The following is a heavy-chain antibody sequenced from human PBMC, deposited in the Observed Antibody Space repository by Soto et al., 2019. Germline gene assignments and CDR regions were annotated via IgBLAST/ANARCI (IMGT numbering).Heavy chain of an antibody. V-gene: IGHV1-2*04. CDR3: AREYSNSPSAFDY. Sequence: VKVSCEASVFTFSGYYMLWVRQAPGQGLEWMGWINPNSGGTNYAQKFQGWVTMTRDTSISTAYMELSRLRSDDTAVFYCAREYSNSPSAFDYWGQGTLVTVSS. CDR2: INPNSGGT. J-gene: IGHJ4*02. CDR1: VFTFSGYY. D-gene: IGHD6-6*01.